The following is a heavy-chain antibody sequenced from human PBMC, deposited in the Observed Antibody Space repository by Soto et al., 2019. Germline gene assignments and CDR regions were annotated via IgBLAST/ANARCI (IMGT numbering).Heavy chain of an antibody. D-gene: IGHD3-3*01. CDR1: GYSFATHW. J-gene: IGHJ4*02. CDR2: IDPGNSDT. V-gene: IGHV5-51*01. CDR3: ARVYYLWSGEKAFDY. Sequence: GESLKISCKVSGYSFATHWIGWVRQMPGKGLEWMGIIDPGNSDTRYSPSFQGQVTISADKSISTAFLQWSSLKASDTAIYYCARVYYLWSGEKAFDYWGQGTLVTVSS.